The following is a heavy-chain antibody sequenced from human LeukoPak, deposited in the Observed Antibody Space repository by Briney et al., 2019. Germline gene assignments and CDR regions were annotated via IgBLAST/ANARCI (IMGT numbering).Heavy chain of an antibody. CDR3: ASAFADYYDSSGYYFDY. CDR2: INPSGGST. Sequence: ASVKVSCKASGYTFTSYYMHWVRQAPGQGLEWMGIINPSGGSTSYAQKFQGRVTMTRDTSTSTVYMELSSLRPEDTAVYYCASAFADYYDSSGYYFDYWGQGTLVTVSS. J-gene: IGHJ4*02. CDR1: GYTFTSYY. D-gene: IGHD3-22*01. V-gene: IGHV1-46*01.